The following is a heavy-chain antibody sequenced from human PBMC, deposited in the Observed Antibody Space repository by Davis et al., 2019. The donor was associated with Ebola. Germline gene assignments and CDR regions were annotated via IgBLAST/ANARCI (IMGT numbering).Heavy chain of an antibody. CDR1: GYTFTSYA. Sequence: AASVKVSCKASGYTFTSYAMHWVRQAPGQRLEWMGWINAGNGNTKYSQKFQGRVTITRDTSASTAYMELSSLRSEDTAVYYCARGSSKAYYYYGMDVWGQGTLVTVSS. CDR3: ARGSSKAYYYYGMDV. CDR2: INAGNGNT. V-gene: IGHV1-3*01. J-gene: IGHJ6*02. D-gene: IGHD6-6*01.